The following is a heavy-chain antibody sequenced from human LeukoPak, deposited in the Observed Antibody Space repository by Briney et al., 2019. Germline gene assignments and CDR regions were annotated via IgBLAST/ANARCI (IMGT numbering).Heavy chain of an antibody. CDR2: IYNSGNT. CDR3: ARGSRGTVVVAASAFDI. D-gene: IGHD2-15*01. J-gene: IGHJ3*02. Sequence: SETLSLTCSASGGSIASGDYYWTWIRQPPGKGPEWIGYIYNSGNTYYNPSLKSRVSISADTSENEFSLKLSSVSAADTAVYYCARGSRGTVVVAASAFDIWGQGTFLTVSS. CDR1: GGSIASGDYY. V-gene: IGHV4-30-4*01.